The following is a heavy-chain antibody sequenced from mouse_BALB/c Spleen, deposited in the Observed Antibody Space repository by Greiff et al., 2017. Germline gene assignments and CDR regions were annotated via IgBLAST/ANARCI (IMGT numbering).Heavy chain of an antibody. CDR1: GYSITSDYA. V-gene: IGHV3-2*02. D-gene: IGHD2-3*01. CDR3: AREDGYYTPFAY. Sequence: EVKLQESGPGLVKPSQSLSLTCTVTGYSITSDYAWNWIRQFPGNKLGWMGYISYSGSTSYNPSLKSRISITRDTSKNQFFLQLNSVTTEDTATYYCAREDGYYTPFAYWGQGTLVTVSA. J-gene: IGHJ3*01. CDR2: ISYSGST.